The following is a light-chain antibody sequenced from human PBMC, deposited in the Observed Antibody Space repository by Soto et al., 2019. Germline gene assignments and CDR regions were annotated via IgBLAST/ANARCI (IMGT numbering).Light chain of an antibody. CDR2: EDT. Sequence: QPVLMQPPSVSGAPGQCVTISCTGTSYNVGAGYGVYWYQKLPGTAPKLLILEDTNRPSGLPDRFSASTSGISASLTITGLQAEDEADYYCQSYDTSLTYVFGTGTKLTVL. CDR1: SYNVGAGYG. J-gene: IGLJ1*01. CDR3: QSYDTSLTYV. V-gene: IGLV1-40*01.